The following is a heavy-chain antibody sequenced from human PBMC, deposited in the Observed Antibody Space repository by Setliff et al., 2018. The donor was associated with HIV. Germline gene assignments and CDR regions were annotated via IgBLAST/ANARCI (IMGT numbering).Heavy chain of an antibody. V-gene: IGHV1-18*01. Sequence: ASVKVSCKAYGYTFIRHGISWVRQAPGQGLEWMGLISAYNGNTNYAENSQGRVTMTTDTSTRTAYMELRSLRSDDSAVYYCARLSVGAYHYSSSVDLDYWGQGSLVTVSS. CDR3: ARLSVGAYHYSSSVDLDY. CDR2: ISAYNGNT. J-gene: IGHJ4*02. CDR1: GYTFIRHG. D-gene: IGHD3-22*01.